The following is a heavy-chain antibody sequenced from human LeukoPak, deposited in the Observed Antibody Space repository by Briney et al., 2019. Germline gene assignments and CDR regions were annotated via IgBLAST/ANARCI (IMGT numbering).Heavy chain of an antibody. CDR1: GGSISNYY. V-gene: IGHV4-59*01. CDR2: IYKSGST. J-gene: IGHJ4*02. D-gene: IGHD1-26*01. Sequence: PSETLSLTCSVSGGSISNYYLTWIRQPPGKGLEWIGYIYKSGSTKYNPSLKSRVTISVDTSKNQFSLRLSSVTAADTAVYYCATTTGWPGFDNWGQGTPVTVSS. CDR3: ATTTGWPGFDN.